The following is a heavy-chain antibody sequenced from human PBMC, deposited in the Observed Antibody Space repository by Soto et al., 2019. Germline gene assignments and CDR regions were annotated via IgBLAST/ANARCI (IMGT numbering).Heavy chain of an antibody. CDR2: IYPGDSDT. CDR3: ARRLRYFDWLSPEYGMDV. J-gene: IGHJ6*02. Sequence: PGESLKISCNGSGYSFTSYWIGWVRQMPGKGLEWMGIIYPGDSDTRYSPSFQGQVTISADKSISTAYLQWSSLKASDTAMYYRARRLRYFDWLSPEYGMDVWGQGTTVTVSS. CDR1: GYSFTSYW. D-gene: IGHD3-9*01. V-gene: IGHV5-51*01.